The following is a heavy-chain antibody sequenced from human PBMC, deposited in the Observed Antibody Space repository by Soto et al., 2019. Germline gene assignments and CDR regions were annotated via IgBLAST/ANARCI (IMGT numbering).Heavy chain of an antibody. D-gene: IGHD6-6*01. V-gene: IGHV3-23*01. CDR1: GFTFSVYA. Sequence: HPGGSLRLSCGASGFTFSVYAMTWVRQAPGKGLEWVSAISGNGGSTYYADSVKGRFTISRDNSNSTLHPQMNSLRVEDTAVYYCAKDRTFGPPLVRFDSWGQGILVTVSS. J-gene: IGHJ4*02. CDR3: AKDRTFGPPLVRFDS. CDR2: ISGNGGST.